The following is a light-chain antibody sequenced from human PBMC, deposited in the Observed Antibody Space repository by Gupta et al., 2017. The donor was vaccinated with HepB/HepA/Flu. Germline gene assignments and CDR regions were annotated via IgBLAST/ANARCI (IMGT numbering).Light chain of an antibody. CDR1: SGSVATTYY. J-gene: IGLJ2*01. CDR2: STN. V-gene: IGLV8-61*01. CDR3: ARYMGSGMAI. Sequence: TVVSQEPSFSVSPCGTVTLTCGLHSGSVATTYYPSWFQQTPGQAPRTLIYSTNTRSSGVPDRFTGSILGKKAALTIAGAQADDESDYYCARYMGSGMAIFGGGTKLTVL.